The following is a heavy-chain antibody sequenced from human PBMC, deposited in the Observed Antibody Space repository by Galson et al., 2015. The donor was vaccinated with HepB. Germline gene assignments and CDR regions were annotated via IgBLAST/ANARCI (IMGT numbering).Heavy chain of an antibody. J-gene: IGHJ3*02. V-gene: IGHV4-30-4*01. CDR2: IYYSGST. CDR1: GGSISSGDYY. Sequence: LSLTCTVSGGSISSGDYYWSWIRQPPGKGLEWIGYIYYSGSTYSNPSLKSRVTISVDTSKNQFSMKLSSVTAADTAVYYCARELVPVAFDIWGQGTMVTVSS. CDR3: ARELVPVAFDI. D-gene: IGHD2-2*01.